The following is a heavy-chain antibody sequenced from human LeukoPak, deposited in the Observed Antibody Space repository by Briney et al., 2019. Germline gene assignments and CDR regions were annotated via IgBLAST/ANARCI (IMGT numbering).Heavy chain of an antibody. V-gene: IGHV4-34*01. CDR2: INHSGST. D-gene: IGHD2-2*01. CDR3: ARGSRYCSSTSCYRWFDP. CDR1: GGSFSGYY. Sequence: SETLSLTCAVYGGSFSGYYWSWIRQPPGKGLEWIREINHSGSTNYNPSLKSRVTISVDTSKNQFSLKLSSVTAADTAVYYCARGSRYCSSTSCYRWFDPWGQGTLVTVSS. J-gene: IGHJ5*02.